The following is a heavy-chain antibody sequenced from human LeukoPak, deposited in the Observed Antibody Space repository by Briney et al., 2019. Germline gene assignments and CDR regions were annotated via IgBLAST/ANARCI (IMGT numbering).Heavy chain of an antibody. V-gene: IGHV1-18*01. Sequence: WASVKVSCKASGYTFTSYGISWVRQAPGQGLEWMGWISAYNGNTNYAQKFQGRVTMTRDMSTSTVYMELSSLRSEDTAVYYCARDTEEEYCSSTSCYKVHNWFDPWGQGTLVTVSS. CDR2: ISAYNGNT. D-gene: IGHD2-2*02. CDR1: GYTFTSYG. J-gene: IGHJ5*02. CDR3: ARDTEEEYCSSTSCYKVHNWFDP.